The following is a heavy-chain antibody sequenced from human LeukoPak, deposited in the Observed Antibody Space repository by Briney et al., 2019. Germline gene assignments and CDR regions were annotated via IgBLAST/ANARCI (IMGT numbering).Heavy chain of an antibody. V-gene: IGHV3-23*01. Sequence: WGSLRLSCAASGFTFSSNAMSWVRQAPGKGLEWVSDINGSGGSTYYADSVKGRFTISRDNFKNTLYLQMNSLRAEDTAVYYCAKKYNTGLDPWGQGTLVTVSS. D-gene: IGHD1-14*01. CDR1: GFTFSSNA. J-gene: IGHJ5*02. CDR3: AKKYNTGLDP. CDR2: INGSGGST.